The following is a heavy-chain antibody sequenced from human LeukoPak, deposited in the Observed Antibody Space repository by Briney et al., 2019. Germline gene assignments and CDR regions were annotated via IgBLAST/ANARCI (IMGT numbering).Heavy chain of an antibody. J-gene: IGHJ6*02. Sequence: GASVKVSCKASGYTFTGYYMHWVRQAPGQGLEWMGWMHPNSGNTAYAQKFQGRVTMTRNTSISTAYMELSSLRSEDSAVYYCARGYYDFWRGYRSFSYGMDVWGQGTTVTVSS. CDR2: MHPNSGNT. D-gene: IGHD3-3*01. CDR3: ARGYYDFWRGYRSFSYGMDV. V-gene: IGHV1-8*02. CDR1: GYTFTGYY.